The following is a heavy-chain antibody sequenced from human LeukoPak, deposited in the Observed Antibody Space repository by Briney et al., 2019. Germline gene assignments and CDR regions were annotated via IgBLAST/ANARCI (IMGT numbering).Heavy chain of an antibody. CDR3: ASGCKGSSTSCPANY. Sequence: PGGSLRLSCAASGFSFSSYVMYWVRQAPGKGLEYVAAINYDGSGTYYANSVKGRFTISRDNSSNTLYLQMGSLRPDDMAIYYCASGCKGSSTSCPANYWGQGTLVTVSS. V-gene: IGHV3-64*01. J-gene: IGHJ4*02. CDR2: INYDGSGT. CDR1: GFSFSSYV. D-gene: IGHD2-2*01.